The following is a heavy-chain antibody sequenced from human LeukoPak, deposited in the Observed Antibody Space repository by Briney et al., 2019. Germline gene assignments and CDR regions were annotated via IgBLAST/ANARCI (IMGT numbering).Heavy chain of an antibody. V-gene: IGHV5-51*01. Sequence: GESLKISCEGSGYSFTSFRIGWVRQMPGKGLEWMGIIYPGDSDTRYSPSFQGQVTISADKSISTAYLQWSSLKASDTAMYYCARSALTINPFDPWGQGTLVTVSS. CDR2: IYPGDSDT. CDR3: ARSALTINPFDP. CDR1: GYSFTSFR. J-gene: IGHJ5*02. D-gene: IGHD3-9*01.